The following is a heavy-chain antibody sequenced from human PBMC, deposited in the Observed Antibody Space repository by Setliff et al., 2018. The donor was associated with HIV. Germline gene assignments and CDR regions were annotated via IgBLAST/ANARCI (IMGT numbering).Heavy chain of an antibody. Sequence: PGESLKISCEGSGYSFTSYWIGWVRQMPGKGLEWMGIIYPGDSDTRYSPSFRGQVTISADKSISTAYLQWSSLKASYTAMYFCARAPNSPSYSNIWYADHWGQGTLVTVSS. CDR3: ARAPNSPSYSNIWYADH. D-gene: IGHD4-4*01. V-gene: IGHV5-51*01. J-gene: IGHJ5*02. CDR1: GYSFTSYW. CDR2: IYPGDSDT.